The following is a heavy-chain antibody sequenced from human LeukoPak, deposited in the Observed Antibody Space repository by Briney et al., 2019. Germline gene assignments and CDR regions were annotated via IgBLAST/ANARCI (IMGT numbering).Heavy chain of an antibody. CDR1: GDSVFNSY. CDR2: IFYSGSP. Sequence: PSETLSLTCTVSGDSVFNSYWSWIRQSPRKGLEWIGNIFYSGSPNYNLSLKSRVTISVDTSANQVSLNLRSVTAADTAVYYCAKGSYGGTGSSGQGIVVTVSS. V-gene: IGHV4-59*02. D-gene: IGHD4-23*01. J-gene: IGHJ5*02. CDR3: AKGSYGGTGS.